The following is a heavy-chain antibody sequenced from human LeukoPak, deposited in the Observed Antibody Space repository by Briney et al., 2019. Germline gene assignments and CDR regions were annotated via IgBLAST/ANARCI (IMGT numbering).Heavy chain of an antibody. D-gene: IGHD1-26*01. CDR2: IYYSGST. Sequence: SETLSLTCTVSGGSISSYYWGWIRQPPGKGLEWIGYIYYSGSTNYNPSLKSRVTISVDTSKNQFSLKLSSVTAADTAVYYCARHFPGIVGATFAFDIWGQGTMVTVSS. J-gene: IGHJ3*02. V-gene: IGHV4-59*08. CDR3: ARHFPGIVGATFAFDI. CDR1: GGSISSYY.